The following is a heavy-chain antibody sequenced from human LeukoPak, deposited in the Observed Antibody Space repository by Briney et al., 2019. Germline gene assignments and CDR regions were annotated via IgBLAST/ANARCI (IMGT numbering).Heavy chain of an antibody. CDR3: ARDRGPWGTTYYGMDV. V-gene: IGHV4-59*01. CDR2: IYYSGST. CDR1: GGSISSYY. Sequence: SETLSLTCTVSGGSISSYYWSWIRQPPGKGLEWIGYIYYSGSTNYNPSLKSRVTISVDTSKNQFSLKLSSVTAADTAVYYCARDRGPWGTTYYGMDVWGQGTTVTVSS. D-gene: IGHD4-17*01. J-gene: IGHJ6*02.